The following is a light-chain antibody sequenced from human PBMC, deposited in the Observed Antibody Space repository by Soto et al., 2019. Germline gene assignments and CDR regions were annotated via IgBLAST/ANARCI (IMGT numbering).Light chain of an antibody. J-gene: IGKJ4*01. V-gene: IGKV3-20*01. Sequence: EIVLTQSPDTLSLSPGERATLSCRASQSLGSSYLAWYQHKPGQAPRLLIYGASSRATGIPARFSASGSGTDFTLTISDVQPEDVATYYCQKYNSAPLTFGGGTKVDI. CDR3: QKYNSAPLT. CDR2: GAS. CDR1: QSLGSSY.